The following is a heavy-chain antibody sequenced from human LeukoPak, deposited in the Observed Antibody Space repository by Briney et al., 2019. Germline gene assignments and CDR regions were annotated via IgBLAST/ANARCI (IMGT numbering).Heavy chain of an antibody. CDR3: AQEGPAGMAPGGIDI. J-gene: IGHJ3*02. D-gene: IGHD6-13*01. CDR2: IRCDGRNK. V-gene: IGHV3-30*02. CDR1: GFTFSSYG. Sequence: TGVSLRLSCAASGFTFSSYGMHWVRQAPGKGLEGVAFIRCDGRNKYYADFVKGRFSIFRYNSKNTLDLQRNSLRPEDTALYYCAQEGPAGMAPGGIDIWGQGTMVTVSS.